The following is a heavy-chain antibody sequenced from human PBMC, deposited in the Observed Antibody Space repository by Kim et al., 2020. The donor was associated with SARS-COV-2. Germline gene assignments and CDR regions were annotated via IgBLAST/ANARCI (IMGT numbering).Heavy chain of an antibody. CDR3: ARLRGSCSSTSCYAGFFAY. CDR2: IYYSGST. J-gene: IGHJ4*02. V-gene: IGHV4-39*01. CDR1: GGSISSSSYY. Sequence: SETLSLTCTVSGGSISSSSYYWGWIRQPPGKGLEWIGSIYYSGSTYYNPSLQSRVTISVDTSKNQFSLKLSSVTAADTAVYYCARLRGSCSSTSCYAGFFAYWGQGTLVTVSS. D-gene: IGHD2-2*01.